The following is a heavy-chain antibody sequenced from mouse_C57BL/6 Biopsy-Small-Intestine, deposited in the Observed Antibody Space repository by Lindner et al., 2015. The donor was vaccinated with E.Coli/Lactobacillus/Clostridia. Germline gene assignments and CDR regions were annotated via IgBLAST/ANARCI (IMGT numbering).Heavy chain of an antibody. CDR2: IYPGDGHT. J-gene: IGHJ3*01. CDR3: TSPDSSGYPAWFAY. V-gene: IGHV1-82*01. CDR1: GYAFSSSW. D-gene: IGHD3-2*02. Sequence: VQLQESGVELMKPGASVKISCKASGYAFSSSWMNWVKQRPGKGLEWIGRIYPGDGHTNYNGKFKGKATLTADKSSSTAYVQLSSLTSEDSAVYFCTSPDSSGYPAWFAYWGQGTLVTVSA.